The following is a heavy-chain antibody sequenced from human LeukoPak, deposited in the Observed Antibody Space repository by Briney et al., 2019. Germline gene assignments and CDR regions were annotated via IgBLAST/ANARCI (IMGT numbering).Heavy chain of an antibody. V-gene: IGHV4-34*09. CDR3: ARTSSGYPRQYYFDY. Sequence: SETLSLTCAVYGGSFSGYYWSWIRQPPGKGLEWIGYIYYSGSTYYNPSLKSRVTISVDTSKNQFSLKLSSVTAADTAVYYCARTSSGYPRQYYFDYWGQGTLVTVSS. CDR1: GGSFSGYY. D-gene: IGHD3-22*01. J-gene: IGHJ4*02. CDR2: IYYSGST.